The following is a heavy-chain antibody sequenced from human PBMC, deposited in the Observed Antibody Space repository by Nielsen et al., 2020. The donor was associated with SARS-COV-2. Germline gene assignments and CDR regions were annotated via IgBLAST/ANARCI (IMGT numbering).Heavy chain of an antibody. Sequence: GGSLRLSCAASGFTFSSYWMHWVRQAPGKGLVWVSRINGDGSSTSYADSVKGRFTISRDNAKNTLYLQMNSLRAEDTAVYYCARDIAEQFDYWGQGTLVTVSS. CDR2: INGDGSST. V-gene: IGHV3-74*01. CDR1: GFTFSSYW. D-gene: IGHD6-13*01. J-gene: IGHJ4*02. CDR3: ARDIAEQFDY.